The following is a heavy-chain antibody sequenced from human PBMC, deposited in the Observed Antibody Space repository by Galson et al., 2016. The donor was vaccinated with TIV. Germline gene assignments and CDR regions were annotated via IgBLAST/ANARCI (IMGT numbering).Heavy chain of an antibody. Sequence: QSGAEVKKPGESLTISCKTSGYRFTNSWISWVRHVPGKGREWVGRISPSDGYTNYGPSFQGHVTISTDKSLSTSYLQWSSLTASDSAIYYCARQTPLTDAFDIWGPGTLVSVSS. CDR3: ARQTPLTDAFDI. J-gene: IGHJ3*02. CDR2: ISPSDGYT. V-gene: IGHV5-10-1*01. D-gene: IGHD1-14*01. CDR1: GYRFTNSW.